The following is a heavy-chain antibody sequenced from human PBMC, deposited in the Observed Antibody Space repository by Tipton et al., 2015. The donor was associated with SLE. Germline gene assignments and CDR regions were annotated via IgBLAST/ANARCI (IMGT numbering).Heavy chain of an antibody. Sequence: SLRLSCAASGFTVSSNYMSWVRQAPGKGLEWVSVIYSGGSTYYADSVKGRFTISRDNSKNTLYLQMNSLRAEDTAVYYCARDRGSGWFDSDYWGQGTLVTVSS. V-gene: IGHV3-53*05. CDR1: GFTVSSNY. D-gene: IGHD6-19*01. CDR3: ARDRGSGWFDSDY. J-gene: IGHJ4*02. CDR2: IYSGGST.